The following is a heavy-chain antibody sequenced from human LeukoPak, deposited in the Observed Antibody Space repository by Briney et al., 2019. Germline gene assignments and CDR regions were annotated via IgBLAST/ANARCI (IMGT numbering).Heavy chain of an antibody. Sequence: SETLSLTCTVSGGSFTIYYWSWIRLPPGKGLEWIGYRYYSVNTIYNPSLKSRVTMSLDTSKNQFFLTLSSVTAADTAVYYCARTKWTVDYNTPSTANWFDPWGQGTLVTVSS. J-gene: IGHJ5*02. CDR3: ARTKWTVDYNTPSTANWFDP. CDR1: GGSFTIYY. V-gene: IGHV4-59*08. CDR2: RYYSVNT. D-gene: IGHD3-10*01.